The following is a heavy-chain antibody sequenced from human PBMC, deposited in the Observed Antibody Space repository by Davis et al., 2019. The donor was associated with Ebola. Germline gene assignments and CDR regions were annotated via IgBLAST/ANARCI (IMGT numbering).Heavy chain of an antibody. CDR1: GFTFSSYW. Sequence: PGGSLRLSCAASGFTFSSYWMHWVRQAPGKGLVWVSRINGDGSTTSYADSVKGRFTISRDNAKNTLYLQMNSLRAEDTAVYYCARVIDYGSGSRQLFGYWGQGTLVTVSS. J-gene: IGHJ4*02. V-gene: IGHV3-74*01. D-gene: IGHD3-10*01. CDR2: INGDGSTT. CDR3: ARVIDYGSGSRQLFGY.